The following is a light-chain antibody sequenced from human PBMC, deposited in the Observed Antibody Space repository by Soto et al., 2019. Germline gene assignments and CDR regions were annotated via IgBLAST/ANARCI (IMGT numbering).Light chain of an antibody. Sequence: QAVVTQPPSTSGSPGQRVTISCSGSSSNIGSNTVNWYRQLPGTAPKLLIFNDNRRPSGVPDRFSGSKSGTSASLAISGLQSEDESDYYCAAWEDSLNGREVFGGGTKLTVL. CDR3: AAWEDSLNGREV. CDR2: NDN. CDR1: SSNIGSNT. V-gene: IGLV1-44*01. J-gene: IGLJ2*01.